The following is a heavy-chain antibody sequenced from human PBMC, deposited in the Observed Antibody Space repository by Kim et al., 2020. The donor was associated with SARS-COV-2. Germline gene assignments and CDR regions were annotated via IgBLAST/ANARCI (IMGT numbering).Heavy chain of an antibody. CDR3: ARADTRYYYYAMDV. Sequence: TPSLKSRVTISVDTSKNQFSLKVNSMTAADTAVYYCARADTRYYYYAMDVWGQGTTVTVSS. V-gene: IGHV4-39*07. D-gene: IGHD5-18*01. J-gene: IGHJ6*02.